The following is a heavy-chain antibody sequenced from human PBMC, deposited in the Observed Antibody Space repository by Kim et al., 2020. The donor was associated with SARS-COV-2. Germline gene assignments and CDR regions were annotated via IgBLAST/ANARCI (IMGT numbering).Heavy chain of an antibody. CDR2: IWYDGSNK. V-gene: IGHV3-33*01. CDR3: AREGGLSTIVD. Sequence: GGSLRLSCAASGFTFSSYGMHWVRQAPGKGLEWVAVIWYDGSNKYYADSVKGRFTISRDNSKNTLYLQMNSLRAEDTAVYYCAREGGLSTIVDWGQGTLVTVSS. D-gene: IGHD2-15*01. CDR1: GFTFSSYG. J-gene: IGHJ4*02.